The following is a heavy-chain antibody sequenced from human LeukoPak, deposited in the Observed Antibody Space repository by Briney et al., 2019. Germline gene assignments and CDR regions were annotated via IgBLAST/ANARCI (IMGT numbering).Heavy chain of an antibody. CDR3: ASTRFGEGTH. CDR2: IYYSGST. Sequence: SETLSLTCTVSGGSVSSGSYYWSWIRQPPGKGLEWIGYIYYSGSTNYNPSLKSRVTISVDTSKNQFSLKLSSVTAADTAVYYCASTRFGEGTHWGQGTLVTVSS. D-gene: IGHD3-10*01. CDR1: GGSVSSGSYY. J-gene: IGHJ4*02. V-gene: IGHV4-61*01.